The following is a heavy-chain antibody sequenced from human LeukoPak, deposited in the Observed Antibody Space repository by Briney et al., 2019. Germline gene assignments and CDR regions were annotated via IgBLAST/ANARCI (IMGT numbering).Heavy chain of an antibody. CDR2: IKQDGGAK. Sequence: GGSLRLSCAASGFTFSNYWMSWVRQAPGQGLEWVANIKQDGGAKYYVDSVKGRFTISRDNAKNSLYPQMSSLRAEDTAVYYCARGDYYDSSDYFNDAFDVWGQGTMVTVSS. CDR3: ARGDYYDSSDYFNDAFDV. CDR1: GFTFSNYW. J-gene: IGHJ3*01. D-gene: IGHD3-22*01. V-gene: IGHV3-7*01.